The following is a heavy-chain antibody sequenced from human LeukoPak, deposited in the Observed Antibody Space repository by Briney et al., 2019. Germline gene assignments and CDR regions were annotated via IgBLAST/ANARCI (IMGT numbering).Heavy chain of an antibody. D-gene: IGHD1-26*01. Sequence: GGSLRLSCAASGFTFSDYYMSWIRQAPGKGLEWVSHITSSGSTIYYADSVEGRFTISRDNARNSLYLQMNSLRAEDTAVYYCARGATSYMDVWGKGTTVTVSS. CDR1: GFTFSDYY. V-gene: IGHV3-11*04. CDR3: ARGATSYMDV. CDR2: ITSSGSTI. J-gene: IGHJ6*03.